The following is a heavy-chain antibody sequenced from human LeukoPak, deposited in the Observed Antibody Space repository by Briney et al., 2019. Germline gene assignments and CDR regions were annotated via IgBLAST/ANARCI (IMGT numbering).Heavy chain of an antibody. CDR2: IIPIFGTA. V-gene: IGHV1-69*13. J-gene: IGHJ4*02. CDR3: AKDHSQWLRTQWNY. Sequence: SVKVSCKASGGTFSSYAISWVRQAPGQRLEWMGGIIPIFGTANYAQKFQGRVTITADESTSTAYMELSSLRSEDTAVYYCAKDHSQWLRTQWNYWGQGTLVTVSS. D-gene: IGHD6-19*01. CDR1: GGTFSSYA.